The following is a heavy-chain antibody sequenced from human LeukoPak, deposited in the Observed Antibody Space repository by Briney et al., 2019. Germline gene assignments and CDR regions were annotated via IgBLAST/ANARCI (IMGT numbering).Heavy chain of an antibody. CDR1: GGSISSYY. Sequence: SETLSLTCTVSGGSISSYYWSWIRQPPGKGLEWIGHIYCSGSTNYNPSLKSRVTISVDTSKNQFSLKLSSVTAADTAVYYCAREIPCGGDCYYDAFDIWGQGTMVTVSS. D-gene: IGHD2-21*02. J-gene: IGHJ3*02. V-gene: IGHV4-59*01. CDR2: IYCSGST. CDR3: AREIPCGGDCYYDAFDI.